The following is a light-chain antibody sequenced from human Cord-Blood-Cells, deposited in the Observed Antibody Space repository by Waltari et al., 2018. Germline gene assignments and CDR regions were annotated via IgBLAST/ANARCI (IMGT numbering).Light chain of an antibody. CDR3: MQALQTPWT. Sequence: DIVMTQSPLSLPVTPGESASISCRSSQSLLHSNGYNYLDWYLQKPGQSPQLLIYLGSNRASGVPDRFSGRGSGTDFTLKISRVEAEDVGVYYCMQALQTPWTFGQGTKVEIK. V-gene: IGKV2-28*01. J-gene: IGKJ1*01. CDR1: QSLLHSNGYNY. CDR2: LGS.